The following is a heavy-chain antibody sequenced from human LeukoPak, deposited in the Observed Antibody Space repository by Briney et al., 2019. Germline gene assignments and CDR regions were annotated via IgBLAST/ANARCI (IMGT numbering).Heavy chain of an antibody. CDR2: IYYSGST. CDR1: GGSISSGDYY. V-gene: IGHV4-30-4*08. Sequence: SETLSLTCTVSGGSISSGDYYWSWIRQPPGKGLEWIGYIYYSGSTYYNPSLKSRVTISVDTSKNQFSLKLSSVTAADTAVYYCAGSLGELSFPFDYWGQGTLVTVSS. D-gene: IGHD3-16*02. J-gene: IGHJ4*02. CDR3: AGSLGELSFPFDY.